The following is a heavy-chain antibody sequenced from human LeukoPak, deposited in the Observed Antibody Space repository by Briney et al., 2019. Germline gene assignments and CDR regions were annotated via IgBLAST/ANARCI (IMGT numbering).Heavy chain of an antibody. CDR1: GYTVSSNY. CDR3: ARSAITSGGYFDF. D-gene: IGHD3-16*01. CDR2: IYTGGRT. Sequence: GGSLRLSCAAFGYTVSSNYMTWVRQAPGRGLEWVSVIYTGGRTFYADSVKGRFTISRDNSKNTQYLQMNSLRPEDTAVYYCARSAITSGGYFDFWGQGILVTVSS. V-gene: IGHV3-66*02. J-gene: IGHJ4*02.